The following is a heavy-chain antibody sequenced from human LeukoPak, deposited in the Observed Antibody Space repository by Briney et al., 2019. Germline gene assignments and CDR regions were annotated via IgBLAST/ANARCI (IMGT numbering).Heavy chain of an antibody. J-gene: IGHJ6*02. D-gene: IGHD1-26*01. CDR2: IYYNENT. V-gene: IGHV4-59*01. CDR1: GGSISSYY. Sequence: SETLSLTCTVSGGSISSYYWSWIRRPPGKGLERIGYIYYNENTNYSPSLKSRVTMSVDTSKNLFSLKVSSVTAADTAVYYCARGRSNYYGMDVWGQGTTVTVSS. CDR3: ARGRSNYYGMDV.